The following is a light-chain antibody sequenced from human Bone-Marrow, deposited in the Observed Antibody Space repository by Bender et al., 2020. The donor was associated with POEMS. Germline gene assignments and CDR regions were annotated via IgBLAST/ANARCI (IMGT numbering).Light chain of an antibody. Sequence: QSALTQPASVSGSPGQSITISCTGTSSDVGGYNYVSWYQHHPGKAPKVMIFEVTQRPSGVPDRFSGSKSGNTASLTISGLRAEDEADYYCCSFAGNLVVFGGGTKLTVL. CDR1: SSDVGGYNY. J-gene: IGLJ2*01. CDR3: CSFAGNLVV. V-gene: IGLV2-11*01. CDR2: EVT.